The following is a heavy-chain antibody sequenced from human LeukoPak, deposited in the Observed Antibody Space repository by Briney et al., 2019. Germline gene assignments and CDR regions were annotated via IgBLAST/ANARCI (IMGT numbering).Heavy chain of an antibody. Sequence: ASVKVSCKASGYTFTGYYMHWVRQAPGQGLEWMGWISAYNGNTNYAQKLQGRVTMTTDTSTSTAYMELKSLRSDDTAVYYCARGPDSKYYDFWSGYYTEYYFDYWGQGTLVTVSS. CDR3: ARGPDSKYYDFWSGYYTEYYFDY. CDR2: ISAYNGNT. D-gene: IGHD3-3*01. V-gene: IGHV1-18*04. J-gene: IGHJ4*02. CDR1: GYTFTGYY.